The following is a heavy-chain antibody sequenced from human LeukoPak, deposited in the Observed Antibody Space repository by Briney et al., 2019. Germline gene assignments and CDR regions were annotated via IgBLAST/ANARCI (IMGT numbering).Heavy chain of an antibody. Sequence: GGSLRLSCAASGFTFSSYSMNWVRQAPGKGPEWVSYISSSSSTIYYADSVKGRFTISRDNAKNSLYLQMNSLRAEDTAVYYCARDSLADAFDIWGQGTMVTVSS. CDR3: ARDSLADAFDI. J-gene: IGHJ3*02. V-gene: IGHV3-48*04. CDR1: GFTFSSYS. CDR2: ISSSSSTI.